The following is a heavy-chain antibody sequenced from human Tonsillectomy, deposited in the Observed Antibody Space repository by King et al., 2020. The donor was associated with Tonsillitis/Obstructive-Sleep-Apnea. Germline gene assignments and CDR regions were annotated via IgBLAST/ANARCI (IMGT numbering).Heavy chain of an antibody. J-gene: IGHJ6*03. V-gene: IGHV3-64D*06. CDR3: VKGSSGEYYYYYMDV. Sequence: VQLVESGGGLVQPGGSLGLSCSASGFTFSSYAMHWVRQAPGKGLEYVSAVSSNGVSTYYADSVKGRFTISRDNSKNTLYLPMSSLRAEDTAVYYCVKGSSGEYYYYYMDVWGKGTTVTVSS. CDR2: VSSNGVST. CDR1: GFTFSSYA. D-gene: IGHD3-10*01.